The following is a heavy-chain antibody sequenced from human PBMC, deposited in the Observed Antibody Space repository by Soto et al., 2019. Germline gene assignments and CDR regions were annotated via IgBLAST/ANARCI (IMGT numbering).Heavy chain of an antibody. CDR1: GASTSSSSYY. J-gene: IGHJ4*02. CDR2: IYYTGST. V-gene: IGHV4-39*01. Sequence: SETLSLTCTVSGASTSSSSYYWGWIRQPPGKGLEWIGNIYYTGSTYYNPSLKSRVTISVDTSKNQVSLKLSSVTAADTAVYYCARNVDTAMGSFDYWGQGTLVTVSS. CDR3: ARNVDTAMGSFDY. D-gene: IGHD5-18*01.